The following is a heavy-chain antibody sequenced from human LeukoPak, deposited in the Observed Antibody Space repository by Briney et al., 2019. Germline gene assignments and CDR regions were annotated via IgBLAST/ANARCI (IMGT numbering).Heavy chain of an antibody. J-gene: IGHJ4*02. Sequence: PSETLSLTCAVYGGSFSGYYWSLIRQPPGKGLEWIGEINHSGSTNYNPSLKSRVTISVDTSKNQFSLKLSSVTAADTAVYYCARDGENPHYDYWGQGTLVTVSS. CDR3: ARDGENPHYDY. CDR2: INHSGST. D-gene: IGHD3-10*01. V-gene: IGHV4-34*01. CDR1: GGSFSGYY.